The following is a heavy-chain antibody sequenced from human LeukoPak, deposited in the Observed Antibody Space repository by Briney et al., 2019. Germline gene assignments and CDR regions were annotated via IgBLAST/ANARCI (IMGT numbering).Heavy chain of an antibody. CDR2: IYYRGNA. CDR1: GASINGYS. J-gene: IGHJ5*02. CDR3: ARLHFAAAEEFDP. V-gene: IGHV4-59*08. D-gene: IGHD6-13*01. Sequence: PSETLSLTCTVFGASINGYSWSWIRQTPGKGLEWIGYIYYRGNANYSPSLKSRVSISVDTSKNQFSLNLSSVTAADTAVYYCARLHFAAAEEFDPWGQGTLVTVSS.